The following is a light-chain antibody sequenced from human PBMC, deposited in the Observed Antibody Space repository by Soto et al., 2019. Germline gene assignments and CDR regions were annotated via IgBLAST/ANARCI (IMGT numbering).Light chain of an antibody. CDR1: QSISSY. Sequence: DIQMTQSPSSLSASVGDRVTITCRASQSISSYLNWYQQKPGKAPKLLIYAASSLQSGVPSRFSGSGSGTDFTLTISSLEPDDFAVYYCQHRSNWLWTFGQGTKVEIK. J-gene: IGKJ1*01. CDR3: QHRSNWLWT. CDR2: AAS. V-gene: IGKV1-39*01.